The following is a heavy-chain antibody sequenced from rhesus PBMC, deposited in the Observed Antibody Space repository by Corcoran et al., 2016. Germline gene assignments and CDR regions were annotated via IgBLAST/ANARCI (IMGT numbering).Heavy chain of an antibody. J-gene: IGHJ4*01. V-gene: IGHV4-80*01. CDR2: MNGNSGST. CDR3: ARDQLAGNY. CDR1: GASISSYW. D-gene: IGHD4-29*01. Sequence: QVQLQESGPGLVKPSETLSLTCAVSGASISSYWWSWIRQPPGKGLEWIGEMNGNSGSTYYNPSLKRRVTISKDASKNQFSLKLSSVTAADTAVYYCARDQLAGNYWGQGVLVTVSS.